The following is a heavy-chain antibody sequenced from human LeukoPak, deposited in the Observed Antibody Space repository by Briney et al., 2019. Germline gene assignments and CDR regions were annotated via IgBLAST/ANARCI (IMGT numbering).Heavy chain of an antibody. CDR2: MNPNSGNT. Sequence: ASVKVSCEASGYTFTSYDINWVRQATGQGLEWMGWMNPNSGNTGYAQKFQGRVTITRNTSISTAYMELSSLRSEDTAVYYCARYPPRYNWNDPGRAFDIWGQGTMVTVSS. CDR1: GYTFTSYD. D-gene: IGHD1-1*01. V-gene: IGHV1-8*03. CDR3: ARYPPRYNWNDPGRAFDI. J-gene: IGHJ3*02.